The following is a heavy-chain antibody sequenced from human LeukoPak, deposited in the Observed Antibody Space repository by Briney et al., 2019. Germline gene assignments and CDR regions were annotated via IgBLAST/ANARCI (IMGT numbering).Heavy chain of an antibody. J-gene: IGHJ3*01. CDR3: ARQWGWFTSGWWLDTLDV. Sequence: PGGPLRLSCAASGFTFSSYWMSWARQAPGKGLEWVANIKEDGSVKNYADSVKGRFTISRDNAKNSLYLEINCLRVEDTAVYYCARQWGWFTSGWWLDTLDVWGQGSMVIVSS. V-gene: IGHV3-7*01. CDR2: IKEDGSVK. D-gene: IGHD6-19*01. CDR1: GFTFSSYW.